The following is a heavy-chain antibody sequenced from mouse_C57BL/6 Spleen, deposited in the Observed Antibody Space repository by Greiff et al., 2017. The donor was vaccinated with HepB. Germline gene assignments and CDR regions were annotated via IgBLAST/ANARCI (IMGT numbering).Heavy chain of an antibody. V-gene: IGHV1-54*01. CDR1: GYAFTNYL. D-gene: IGHD2-4*01. J-gene: IGHJ4*01. CDR3: ARPYYDYDDYYAMDY. Sequence: QVQLKESGAELVRPGTSVKVSCKASGYAFTNYLIEWVKQRPGQGLEWIGVINPGSGGTNYNEKFKGKATLTADKSSSTAYMQLSSLTSEDSAVYFCARPYYDYDDYYAMDYWGQGTSVTVSS. CDR2: INPGSGGT.